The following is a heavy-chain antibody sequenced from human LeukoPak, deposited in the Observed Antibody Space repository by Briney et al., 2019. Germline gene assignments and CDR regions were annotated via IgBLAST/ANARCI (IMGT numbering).Heavy chain of an antibody. D-gene: IGHD2-21*02. CDR2: IYYGGST. Sequence: SETLSLTCTVSGGSISSYYWSWIRQPPGKGLEWIGYIYYGGSTNYNPSLKSRVTISVDTSKNQFSLKLSSVTAADTAVYYCARGFPYCGGDCYYADYWGQGTLVTVSS. J-gene: IGHJ4*02. CDR3: ARGFPYCGGDCYYADY. CDR1: GGSISSYY. V-gene: IGHV4-59*01.